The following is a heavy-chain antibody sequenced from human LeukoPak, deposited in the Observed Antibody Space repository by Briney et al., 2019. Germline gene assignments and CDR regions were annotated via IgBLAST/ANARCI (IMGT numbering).Heavy chain of an antibody. CDR3: ARAFGSCSGGSCYFLNY. D-gene: IGHD2-15*01. CDR2: ISSSGSTI. J-gene: IGHJ4*02. V-gene: IGHV3-48*03. CDR1: GFTFSSYE. Sequence: PGGSLRLSCAASGFTFSSYEMHWVRQAPGKGLEWVSYISSSGSTIYYADSVKGRFTISRDNSKNTLYLQMNSLRAEDTAVYYCARAFGSCSGGSCYFLNYWGQGTLVTVSS.